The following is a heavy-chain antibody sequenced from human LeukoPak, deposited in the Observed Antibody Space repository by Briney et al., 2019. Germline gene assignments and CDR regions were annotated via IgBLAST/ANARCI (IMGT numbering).Heavy chain of an antibody. CDR2: INYSGST. J-gene: IGHJ5*02. D-gene: IGHD4-17*01. Sequence: PSETLSLTCTVSGGSFSTYYWSWIRQPPGKGLEWIGYINYSGSTTYSPSLKSRVTISVDTSKSQFSLKLSSVTAADTAVYYCAREDYCDYINWFDPWGQGTLVTVSS. CDR3: AREDYCDYINWFDP. V-gene: IGHV4-59*01. CDR1: GGSFSTYY.